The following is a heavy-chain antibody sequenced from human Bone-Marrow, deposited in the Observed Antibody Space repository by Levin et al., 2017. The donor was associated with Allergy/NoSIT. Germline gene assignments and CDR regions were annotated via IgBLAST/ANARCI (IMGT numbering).Heavy chain of an antibody. CDR3: ARDDTVTTMGFDY. CDR2: IWYDGSNK. Sequence: GGSLRLSCAASGFTFSSYGMHWVRQAPGKGLEWVAVIWYDGSNKYYADSVKGRFTISRDNSKNTLYLQMNSLRAEDTAVYYCARDDTVTTMGFDYWGQGTLVTVSS. V-gene: IGHV3-33*01. D-gene: IGHD4-11*01. CDR1: GFTFSSYG. J-gene: IGHJ4*02.